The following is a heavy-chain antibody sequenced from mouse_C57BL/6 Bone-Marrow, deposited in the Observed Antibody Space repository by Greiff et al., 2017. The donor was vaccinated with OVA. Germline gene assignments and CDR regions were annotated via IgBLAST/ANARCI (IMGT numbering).Heavy chain of an antibody. CDR1: GYSFTGYY. CDR3: ARYGTGAMDY. Sequence: VQLQQSGPELVKPGASVKISCKASGYSFTGYYMNWVKQSPEKSLEWIGEINPSTGGTPSNQKFKAKATLTVDKSSSTAYMQLKSLTSEDSAVYYCARYGTGAMDYWGQGTSVTVSS. D-gene: IGHD3-3*01. V-gene: IGHV1-42*01. CDR2: INPSTGGT. J-gene: IGHJ4*01.